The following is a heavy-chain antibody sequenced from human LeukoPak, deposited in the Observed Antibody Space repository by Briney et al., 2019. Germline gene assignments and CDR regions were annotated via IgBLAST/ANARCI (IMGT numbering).Heavy chain of an antibody. Sequence: SETLSLTCGVSGYSISRGYFWGWIRQPPGKGLEWIGSIHHGGTTYYNPSLKSRVTILVDTPKNEVSLKLGSVTAADTAVYYCATALRGNNPDQDKWGLGTLVTVSS. V-gene: IGHV4-38-2*01. CDR3: ATALRGNNPDQDK. CDR1: GYSISRGYF. CDR2: IHHGGTT. D-gene: IGHD5-18*01. J-gene: IGHJ4*02.